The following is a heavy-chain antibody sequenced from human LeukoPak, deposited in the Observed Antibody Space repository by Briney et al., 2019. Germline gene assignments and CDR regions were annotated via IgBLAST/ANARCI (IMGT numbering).Heavy chain of an antibody. V-gene: IGHV4-34*01. CDR2: INHSGST. D-gene: IGHD2-15*01. CDR1: GGSFSGYY. J-gene: IGHJ3*01. CDR3: ARARYCSGGSCYSRRLSAFDF. Sequence: SETLSLTCAVYGGSFSGYYWSWIRQPPGKGLEWIGEINHSGSTNYNPSLKSRVTISVDKSKNQFSLKLSSVTAADTAVYYCARARYCSGGSCYSRRLSAFDFWGQGTMVTVSS.